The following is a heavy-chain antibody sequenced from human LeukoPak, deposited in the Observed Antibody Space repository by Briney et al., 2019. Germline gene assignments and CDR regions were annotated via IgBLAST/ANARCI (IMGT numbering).Heavy chain of an antibody. CDR2: IYSGGTT. Sequence: PGGSLRLSCAVSGFTFDDYAMHWVRQAPGKGLEWVSVIYSGGTTYYVDSVKGRFTISRDNSKNTLYLQMNSLRAEDTAVYYCARGRGYSHSNWVDPWGQGTMVTVSA. J-gene: IGHJ5*02. V-gene: IGHV3-53*01. CDR3: ARGRGYSHSNWVDP. CDR1: GFTFDDYA. D-gene: IGHD5-18*01.